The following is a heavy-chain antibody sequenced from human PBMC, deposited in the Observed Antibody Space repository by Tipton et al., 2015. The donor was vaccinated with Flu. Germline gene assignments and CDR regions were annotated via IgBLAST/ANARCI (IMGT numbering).Heavy chain of an antibody. V-gene: IGHV4-38-2*02. Sequence: LRLSCTVSGGSISSGYYWGWIRQPPGKGLEWIGSIYHSGSTYYNPSLKSRVTISVDTSKNQFSLKLSSVTAADTAVYYCARGNIWGSYRSLPWDWGQGTLVTVSS. CDR2: IYHSGST. CDR3: ARGNIWGSYRSLPWD. CDR1: GGSISSGYY. D-gene: IGHD3-16*02. J-gene: IGHJ4*02.